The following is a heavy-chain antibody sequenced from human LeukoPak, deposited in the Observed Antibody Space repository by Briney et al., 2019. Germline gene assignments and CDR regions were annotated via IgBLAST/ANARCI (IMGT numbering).Heavy chain of an antibody. V-gene: IGHV3-7*01. CDR1: GFTFSSYW. J-gene: IGHJ5*02. CDR2: IRQDGTEI. D-gene: IGHD3-3*01. CDR3: ARERRITIFGVVIPTRWFDP. Sequence: QPGGSLRLSCAASGFTFSSYWMIWVRQAPGKGLEWVANIRQDGTEIYYVDSVKGRFTISRDNAKNSLYLQMNSLRAEDTAVYYCARERRITIFGVVIPTRWFDPWGQGTLVTVSS.